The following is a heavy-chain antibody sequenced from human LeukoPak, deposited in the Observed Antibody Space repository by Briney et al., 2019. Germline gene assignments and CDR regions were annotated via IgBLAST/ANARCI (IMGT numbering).Heavy chain of an antibody. Sequence: GASVKVSCKASGYTLTRYFIHWVRQAPGQGLEWMGIINPNGGSTSYPQKFQGRVAMTMNMSINTAYMELSGLRSEDTAVYYCARSDNTYWYYYYSLDVWGQGTTVTVSS. CDR3: ARSDNTYWYYYYSLDV. J-gene: IGHJ6*02. CDR1: GYTLTRYF. D-gene: IGHD2-8*02. V-gene: IGHV1-46*01. CDR2: INPNGGST.